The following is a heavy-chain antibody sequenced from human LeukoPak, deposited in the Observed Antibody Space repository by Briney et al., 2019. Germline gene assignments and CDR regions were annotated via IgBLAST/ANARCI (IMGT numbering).Heavy chain of an antibody. CDR3: ARVGNYYDSSGYRHFDY. V-gene: IGHV6-1*01. CDR2: TYYRSKWYN. Sequence: SQTLSLTCAISGDSVSSNSAAWNWIRQSPSRGLEWLGRTYYRSKWYNDYAVSVKSRITINPDTSKNQFSLQLNSVAPEDTAVYYCARVGNYYDSSGYRHFDYWGQGTLVTVSS. CDR1: GDSVSSNSAA. J-gene: IGHJ4*02. D-gene: IGHD3-22*01.